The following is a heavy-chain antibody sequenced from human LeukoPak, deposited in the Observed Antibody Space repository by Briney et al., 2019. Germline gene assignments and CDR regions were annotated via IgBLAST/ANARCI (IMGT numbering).Heavy chain of an antibody. CDR2: ISAYNGNT. J-gene: IGHJ4*02. CDR3: ARVGFYYDFWSGYQGVNRFDY. V-gene: IGHV1-18*04. Sequence: ASVKVSCKASGYTFTSYGISWVRQAPGQGLEWMGWISAYNGNTNYAQKLQGRVTMTTDTSTSTAYMELRSLRSDDTAVYYCARVGFYYDFWSGYQGVNRFDYWGQGTLVTVSS. CDR1: GYTFTSYG. D-gene: IGHD3-3*01.